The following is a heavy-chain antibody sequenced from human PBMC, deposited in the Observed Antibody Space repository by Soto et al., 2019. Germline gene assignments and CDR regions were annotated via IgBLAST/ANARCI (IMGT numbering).Heavy chain of an antibody. CDR2: ISSSGSTI. CDR3: ASPTVTPHYGMDV. J-gene: IGHJ6*02. V-gene: IGHV3-11*01. Sequence: QVQLVESGGGLVKPGGSLRLSCAASGFTFSDYYMSWIRQAPGKGLEWVSYISSSGSTIYYADSVKGRFTISRDNANNSLYLQMNSLTSEDTAVYYCASPTVTPHYGMDVWGQGTTVTVSS. CDR1: GFTFSDYY. D-gene: IGHD4-17*01.